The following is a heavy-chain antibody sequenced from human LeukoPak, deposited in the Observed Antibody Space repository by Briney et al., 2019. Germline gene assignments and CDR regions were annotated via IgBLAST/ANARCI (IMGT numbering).Heavy chain of an antibody. V-gene: IGHV1-2*02. CDR1: GYSFTGHY. J-gene: IGHJ3*02. CDR3: ARDYYDSSGQGAFDI. Sequence: GASVKVSCKASGYSFTGHYILWVRQDPGQGLEWMGWVNPNSGDTNYAQKFQGRVTTTRDTSISTAYMELSSLRSDDTAVYYCARDYYDSSGQGAFDIWGQGTMVTVSS. CDR2: VNPNSGDT. D-gene: IGHD3-22*01.